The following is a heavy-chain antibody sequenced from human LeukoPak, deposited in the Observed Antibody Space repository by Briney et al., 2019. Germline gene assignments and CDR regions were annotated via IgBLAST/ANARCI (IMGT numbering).Heavy chain of an antibody. CDR1: GFTFSSFA. CDR3: AKDRRQSSNFAFYFEF. D-gene: IGHD3-3*02. J-gene: IGHJ4*02. Sequence: GGSLRLSCVASGFTFSSFAMSWVRQAPGKGLEWVASAGGGGDSTNYADSVKGRFTISRESSKNMVYLQMNSVRVEDTATYYCAKDRRQSSNFAFYFEFWGQGALVTVSS. V-gene: IGHV3-23*01. CDR2: AGGGGDST.